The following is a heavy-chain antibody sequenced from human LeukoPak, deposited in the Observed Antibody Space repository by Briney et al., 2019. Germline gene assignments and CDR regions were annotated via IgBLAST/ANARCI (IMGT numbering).Heavy chain of an antibody. J-gene: IGHJ4*02. CDR3: ARFDFWSGYYKGFDY. Sequence: ASVKVSCKASGYTFTSYGISWVRQAPGQGLEWMGWISAYNGNTNYAQKLQGRATMTTDTSTSTAYMELRSLRSDDTAVYYCARFDFWSGYYKGFDYWGQGTLVTVSS. CDR2: ISAYNGNT. V-gene: IGHV1-18*01. CDR1: GYTFTSYG. D-gene: IGHD3-3*01.